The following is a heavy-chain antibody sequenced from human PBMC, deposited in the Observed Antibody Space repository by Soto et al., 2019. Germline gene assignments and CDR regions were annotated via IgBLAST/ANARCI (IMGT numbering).Heavy chain of an antibody. CDR3: ALRRPYYYDSSGLLGEDAFDI. J-gene: IGHJ3*02. Sequence: QITLKESGPTLVKPTQTLTLTCTFPGFSLSTSGVGVGWIRQPPGKALEWLALIYWDDDKRYSPSLKSRLTITRDTSKNQVVLTMTNMDPVDTATYYCALRRPYYYDSSGLLGEDAFDIWGQGTMVTVSS. V-gene: IGHV2-5*02. CDR2: IYWDDDK. D-gene: IGHD3-22*01. CDR1: GFSLSTSGVG.